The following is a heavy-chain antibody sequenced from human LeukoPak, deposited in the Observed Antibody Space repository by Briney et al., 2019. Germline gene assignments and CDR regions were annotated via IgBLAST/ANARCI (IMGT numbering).Heavy chain of an antibody. D-gene: IGHD5-18*01. V-gene: IGHV4-38-2*02. CDR1: GYSISSGYY. J-gene: IGHJ5*02. CDR2: IYHSGST. CDR3: AGGGTAMDNWFDP. Sequence: SETLSLTCTVSGYSISSGYYWGWIRQPPGKGVEWIGSIYHSGSTYYNPSLKSRVTISVDTSKNQFSLKLSSVTAADTAVYYCAGGGTAMDNWFDPWGQGTLVTVSS.